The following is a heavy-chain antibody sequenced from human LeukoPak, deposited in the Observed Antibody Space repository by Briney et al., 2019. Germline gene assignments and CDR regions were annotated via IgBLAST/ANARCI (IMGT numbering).Heavy chain of an antibody. D-gene: IGHD3-9*01. CDR1: GLTFSSYD. V-gene: IGHV3-23*01. CDR2: ISGSGGST. J-gene: IGHJ4*02. Sequence: PGGSLRLSCAASGLTFSSYDLSWVRQTPGKGLEWVSTISGSGGSTYYADSVKGRFTISRDNSKNTLYLQMNSLRAEDTAVYYCAKPTNLVLRYFDWPLGYWGQGTLVTVSS. CDR3: AKPTNLVLRYFDWPLGY.